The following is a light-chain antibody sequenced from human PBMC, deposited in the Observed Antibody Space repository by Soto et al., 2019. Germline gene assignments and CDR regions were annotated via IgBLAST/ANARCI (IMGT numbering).Light chain of an antibody. Sequence: AIRMTQSPSSFSASTGDRVTITCRASQGISSYLAWYQQKPWKAPKLLIYAASTLQSVVPPTFSGSGSGTDFTLAITCLQSEDFATSYCQQYYSYPFTFGPGTKVDI. CDR2: AAS. CDR3: QQYYSYPFT. J-gene: IGKJ3*01. V-gene: IGKV1-8*01. CDR1: QGISSY.